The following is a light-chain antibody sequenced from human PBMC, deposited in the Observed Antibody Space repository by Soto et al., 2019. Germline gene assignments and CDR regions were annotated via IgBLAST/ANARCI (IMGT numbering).Light chain of an antibody. Sequence: EIVLTQSPGTLSLSPGESATLSCRASQSVSAGYFAWYQQKPGQAPRLIIYETSSKMTGIPDRFSGSGSGTEFTLSISRLEPEDFAVNYCQQYGNSPTFGQGTKVEIK. CDR3: QQYGNSPT. V-gene: IGKV3-20*01. J-gene: IGKJ1*01. CDR2: ETS. CDR1: QSVSAGY.